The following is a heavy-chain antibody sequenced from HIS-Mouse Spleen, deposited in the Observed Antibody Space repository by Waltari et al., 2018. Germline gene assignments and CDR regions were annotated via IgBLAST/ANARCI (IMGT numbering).Heavy chain of an antibody. CDR1: GCTFSSYA. Sequence: QVQLVESGGGVVQTGRSLRRSCAASGCTFSSYAMQWVRRAPGKGLEWVAVISYDGSNKYYADSVKGRFTISRDNSKNTLYLQMNSLRAEDTAVYYCASLEVDFWSGYDAFDIWGQGTMVTVSS. D-gene: IGHD3-3*01. J-gene: IGHJ3*02. V-gene: IGHV3-30*04. CDR3: ASLEVDFWSGYDAFDI. CDR2: ISYDGSNK.